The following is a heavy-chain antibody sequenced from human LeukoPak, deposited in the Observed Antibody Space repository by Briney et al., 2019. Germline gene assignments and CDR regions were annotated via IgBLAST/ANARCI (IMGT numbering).Heavy chain of an antibody. CDR1: GFTFSSYE. Sequence: GGSLRLSCAASGFTFSSYEMNWVRQAPGKGLEWVSSISTSSIYIYYADSLKGRFTISRDNAKNSLYLQMNSLRAEDTAVYYCAKGAEYADTNWFDPWGQGTLVTVSS. V-gene: IGHV3-21*04. CDR2: ISTSSIYI. CDR3: AKGAEYADTNWFDP. D-gene: IGHD2-2*01. J-gene: IGHJ5*02.